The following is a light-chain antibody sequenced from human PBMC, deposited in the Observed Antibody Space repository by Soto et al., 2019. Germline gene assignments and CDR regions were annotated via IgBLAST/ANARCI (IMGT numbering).Light chain of an antibody. Sequence: QPASVSGSPGQSITISCTETSSDVGGYNYVSWYQQHPGKAPKLMIYDVSNRPSGVSNRFSGSRSGNTASLTISGLQAEDEADYYCSSYTTSSTLVVFGGGTKLTVL. J-gene: IGLJ2*01. CDR2: DVS. CDR1: SSDVGGYNY. V-gene: IGLV2-14*01. CDR3: SSYTTSSTLVV.